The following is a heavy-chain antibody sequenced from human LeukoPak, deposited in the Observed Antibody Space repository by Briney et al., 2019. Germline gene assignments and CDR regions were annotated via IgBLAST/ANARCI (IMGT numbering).Heavy chain of an antibody. D-gene: IGHD2-2*01. J-gene: IGHJ4*02. CDR2: ISTSSGFI. Sequence: GGSLRLSCAASGFSFSSYSMNWVRQAQGKGLEWISYISTSSGFISYADSVKGRFTISRDNAKNSLYLQMNSLRAEDTAVYYCARGAFNTSPDYWGQGILVTVSS. CDR3: ARGAFNTSPDY. V-gene: IGHV3-21*05. CDR1: GFSFSSYS.